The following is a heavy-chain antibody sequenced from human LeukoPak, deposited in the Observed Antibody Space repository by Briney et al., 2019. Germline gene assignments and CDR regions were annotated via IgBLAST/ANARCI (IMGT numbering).Heavy chain of an antibody. CDR3: ARGPGELDAFDI. D-gene: IGHD1-26*01. CDR2: IIPILGIA. Sequence: ASVKVSCKASGGTFSSYAISWVRQAPGQGLEWMGRIIPILGIANYAQKFQARVTITADKSTSTAYMELSSLRSEDTAVYYCARGPGELDAFDIWGQGTMVTVSS. V-gene: IGHV1-69*04. CDR1: GGTFSSYA. J-gene: IGHJ3*02.